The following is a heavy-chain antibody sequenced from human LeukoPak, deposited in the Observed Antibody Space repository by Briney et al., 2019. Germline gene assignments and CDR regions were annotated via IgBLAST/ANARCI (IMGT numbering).Heavy chain of an antibody. V-gene: IGHV1-69*02. D-gene: IGHD2-2*01. CDR3: ASPRALYCSSTSCQTANGAFDI. J-gene: IGHJ3*02. Sequence: ASVKVSCKASGGTFSSYTISWVRQAPGQGLEWMGRVIPILGIANYAQKFQGRVTITADKSTSTAYMELSSLRSEDTAVYYCASPRALYCSSTSCQTANGAFDIWGQGTMVTVSS. CDR1: GGTFSSYT. CDR2: VIPILGIA.